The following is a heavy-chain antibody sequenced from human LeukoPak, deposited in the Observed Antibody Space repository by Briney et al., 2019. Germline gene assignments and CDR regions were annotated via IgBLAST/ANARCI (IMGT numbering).Heavy chain of an antibody. V-gene: IGHV3-23*01. D-gene: IGHD2-2*01. CDR3: AKDGAHSELYCSSTSCDRPNWFDP. CDR2: ISGSGGST. Sequence: GGSLRLSCAASGFTFSSYAMSWVRRAPGKGLEWVSAISGSGGSTYYADSVKGRFTISRDNSKNTLYLQMNSLRAEDTAVYYCAKDGAHSELYCSSTSCDRPNWFDPWGQGTLVTVSS. CDR1: GFTFSSYA. J-gene: IGHJ5*02.